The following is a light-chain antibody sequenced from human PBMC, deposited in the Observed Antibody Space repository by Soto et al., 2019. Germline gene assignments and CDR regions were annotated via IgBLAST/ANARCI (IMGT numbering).Light chain of an antibody. Sequence: QSALTQPPSASESPGQSVTIPCTGTSSDVGAYDHVSWYQQHPGKAPKLIIYEVTKRPAGVPDRFSGSKSGNTASLTVSGLQAEDEADYYCSSDAGNYNYVFGTGTKVTVL. CDR1: SSDVGAYDH. J-gene: IGLJ1*01. V-gene: IGLV2-8*01. CDR2: EVT. CDR3: SSDAGNYNYV.